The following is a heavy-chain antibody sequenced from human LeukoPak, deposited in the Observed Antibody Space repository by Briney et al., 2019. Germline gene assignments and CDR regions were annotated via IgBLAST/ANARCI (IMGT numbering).Heavy chain of an antibody. V-gene: IGHV3-74*01. CDR1: GFTFSSYW. J-gene: IGHJ4*02. CDR3: ARDREEWFGELSYFDY. D-gene: IGHD3-10*01. CDR2: INSDGSST. Sequence: QPGGSLRLSCAASGFTFSSYWMHWVRQAPGKGLVWVSRINSDGSSTSYADSVKGRFTISRDNAKNTLYLQMNSPRAEDTAVYYCARDREEWFGELSYFDYWGQGTLVTVSS.